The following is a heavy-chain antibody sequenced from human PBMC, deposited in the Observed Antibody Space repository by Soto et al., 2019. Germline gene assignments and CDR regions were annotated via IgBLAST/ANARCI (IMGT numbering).Heavy chain of an antibody. CDR3: ARDRVTGTLFDY. CDR2: IYYSGST. CDR1: GGSISSGDYY. J-gene: IGHJ4*02. V-gene: IGHV4-30-4*01. D-gene: IGHD1-20*01. Sequence: QVQLQESGPGLVKPSQTLSLTCTVSGGSISSGDYYWSWIRQPPGKGLEWIGYIYYSGSTYYNPSLKSRVTISVDTSNNHFSLKLSSVTAADTAVYYCARDRVTGTLFDYWGQGTLVTVSS.